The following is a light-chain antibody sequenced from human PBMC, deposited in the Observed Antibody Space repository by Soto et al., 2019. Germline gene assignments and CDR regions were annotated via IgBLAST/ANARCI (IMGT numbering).Light chain of an antibody. V-gene: IGLV2-14*01. Sequence: QSALTQPASVSGSPGQSITISCTGSSSDVGGYNYVSWYQQHPGKAPKLMIYEVSNRPSGVSNRFSGSKSGNTASLTISGLQAEDEADYYCSSYTRTTLVVFGGGIQLTVL. CDR2: EVS. J-gene: IGLJ2*01. CDR1: SSDVGGYNY. CDR3: SSYTRTTLVV.